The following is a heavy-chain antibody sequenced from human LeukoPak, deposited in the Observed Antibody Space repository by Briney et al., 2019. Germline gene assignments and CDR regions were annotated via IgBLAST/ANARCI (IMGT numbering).Heavy chain of an antibody. CDR3: AKDMVGSLYSGYVAFDY. V-gene: IGHV3-9*03. CDR2: ISWNSGSI. Sequence: PGGSLRLSCAASGFTFDDYAMHWVRQAPGKGLEWVSGISWNSGSIGYADSVKGRFTISRDNAKNSLYLQMNSLRAEDMALYYCAKDMVGSLYSGYVAFDYWGQGTLVTVSS. CDR1: GFTFDDYA. J-gene: IGHJ4*02. D-gene: IGHD5-12*01.